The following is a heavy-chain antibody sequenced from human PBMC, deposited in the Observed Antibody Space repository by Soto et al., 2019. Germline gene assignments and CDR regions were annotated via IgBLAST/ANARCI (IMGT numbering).Heavy chain of an antibody. CDR1: GFTFFAYW. Sequence: EVQLVESGGGLVQPGGSLRLSCAASGFTFFAYWIHWVRQVPGKGLVWVSRINSDGSHTSYADSVRGRFTISRDNSKNTVYLQMNSLTAEDTAVYYWAKECDDGDYAGENWFDSWGQGSLVTVSS. V-gene: IGHV3-74*01. D-gene: IGHD4-17*01. CDR2: INSDGSHT. CDR3: AKECDDGDYAGENWFDS. J-gene: IGHJ5*01.